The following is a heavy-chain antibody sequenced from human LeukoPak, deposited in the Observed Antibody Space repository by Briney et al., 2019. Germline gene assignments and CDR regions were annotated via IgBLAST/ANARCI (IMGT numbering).Heavy chain of an antibody. D-gene: IGHD3-22*01. Sequence: SQTLSLTCTVSGGPITSGGSYWSWIRQHPGEGLEWIGYIYYSGSTYYNPSLKSRVTISVDTSKKQFSLKLNSVTAADTAVYFCASQANYYESSGYFIHWGQGILVTVSS. J-gene: IGHJ1*01. V-gene: IGHV4-31*03. CDR1: GGPITSGGSY. CDR2: IYYSGST. CDR3: ASQANYYESSGYFIH.